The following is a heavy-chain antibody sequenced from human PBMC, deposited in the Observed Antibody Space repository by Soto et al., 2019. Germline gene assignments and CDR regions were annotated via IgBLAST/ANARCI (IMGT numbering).Heavy chain of an antibody. CDR3: ASPTLVTTVTTGGGYFDY. V-gene: IGHV4-39*01. CDR2: IYYSGSA. Sequence: SETLSLTCTVSGGSISSSSYYWGWIRQPPGKGLEWIGSIYYSGSAYYNPSLKSRVTISVDTSKNQFSLKLSSVTAADTAVYYCASPTLVTTVTTGGGYFDYWGQGTLVTVSS. J-gene: IGHJ4*02. D-gene: IGHD4-17*01. CDR1: GGSISSSSYY.